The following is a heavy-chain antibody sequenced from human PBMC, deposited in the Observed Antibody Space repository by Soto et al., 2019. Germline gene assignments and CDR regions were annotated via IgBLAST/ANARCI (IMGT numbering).Heavy chain of an antibody. CDR2: IYYSGST. CDR1: GGSISSGGYY. V-gene: IGHV4-31*03. J-gene: IGHJ5*02. Sequence: PSETLSLTCTVSGGSISSGGYYWSWIRQHPGKGLEWIGYIYYSGSTYYNPSLKSRVTISVDTSKNQFSLKLSSVTAADTAVYYCARGIIVVVPAAIPLFDLWGQGSQVTVSS. D-gene: IGHD2-2*01. CDR3: ARGIIVVVPAAIPLFDL.